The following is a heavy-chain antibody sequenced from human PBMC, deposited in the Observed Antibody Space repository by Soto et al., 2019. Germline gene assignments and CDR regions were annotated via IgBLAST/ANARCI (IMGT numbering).Heavy chain of an antibody. J-gene: IGHJ6*02. CDR2: INAGNGNT. Sequence: GASVKVSCKASGYTFTNYAMHWVRQAPGQRLEWMGWINAGNGNTRYSQKFQGRVTITRDTSASTAYMELSSLRSEDTAVYYCARGPYMATNSYYCDVLAVWGQGTTDIVS. CDR3: ARGPYMATNSYYCDVLAV. V-gene: IGHV1-3*01. D-gene: IGHD5-18*01. CDR1: GYTFTNYA.